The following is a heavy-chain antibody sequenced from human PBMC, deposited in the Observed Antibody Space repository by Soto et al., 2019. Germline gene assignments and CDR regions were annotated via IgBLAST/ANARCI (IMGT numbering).Heavy chain of an antibody. J-gene: IGHJ6*02. CDR1: GHTFTGYY. CDR3: ATRQCSSTSCYDSDYYHYGMDV. V-gene: IGHV1-2*02. D-gene: IGHD2-2*01. Sequence: ASVKVSCKASGHTFTGYYMHWVRQAPGQGLEWMGWINPNTGGTNYAQKFQGRLTMTTDTSTSTAYMEMTRLRSDDAAVYYCATRQCSSTSCYDSDYYHYGMDVWGQGTTVTVSS. CDR2: INPNTGGT.